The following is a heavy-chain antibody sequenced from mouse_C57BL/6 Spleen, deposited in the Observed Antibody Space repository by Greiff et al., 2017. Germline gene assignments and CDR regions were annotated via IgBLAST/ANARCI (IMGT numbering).Heavy chain of an antibody. CDR1: GYTFTSYW. V-gene: IGHV1-64*01. CDR3: ARRGLITTVGYFDV. J-gene: IGHJ1*03. Sequence: VQLQQPGAELVKPGASVKLSCKASGYTFTSYWMHWVKQRPGQGLEWIGMIHPNSGSTNYNEKFKSKATLTVDKSSSTAYMQLSSLTPEDSAVYYCARRGLITTVGYFDVWGTGTTVTVSS. CDR2: IHPNSGST. D-gene: IGHD1-1*01.